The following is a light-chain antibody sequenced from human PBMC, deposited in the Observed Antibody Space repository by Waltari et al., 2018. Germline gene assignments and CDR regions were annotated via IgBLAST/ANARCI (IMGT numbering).Light chain of an antibody. CDR1: QSVRGS. V-gene: IGKV3-20*01. CDR3: QHYVRLPAT. J-gene: IGKJ1*01. CDR2: GAS. Sequence: VLTQSPGTLSLSPGERATLSCRASQSVRGSLAWYQQKAGQAPRLLIYGASSRATGIPDRFSGSGSGTDFSLTISRLEPEDFAVYYCQHYVRLPATFGQGTKVEI.